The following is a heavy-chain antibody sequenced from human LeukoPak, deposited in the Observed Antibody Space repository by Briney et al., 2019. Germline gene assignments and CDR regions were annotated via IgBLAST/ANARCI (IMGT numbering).Heavy chain of an antibody. V-gene: IGHV1-69*04. CDR2: IIPIVGIA. D-gene: IGHD3-10*01. CDR3: ASGPSSITMVRGATPPDY. Sequence: RGSVKVSCAASGFTFSSYAISWVRQAPGQGLEWVGSIIPIVGIAYYAENFQGRVTITGDNSTNTAYMELSSLRSEDTAVYYCASGPSSITMVRGATPPDYWGQGSLATVSS. CDR1: GFTFSSYA. J-gene: IGHJ4*02.